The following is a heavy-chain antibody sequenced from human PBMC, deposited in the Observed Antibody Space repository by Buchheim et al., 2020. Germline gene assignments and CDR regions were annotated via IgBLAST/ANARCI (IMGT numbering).Heavy chain of an antibody. CDR3: ARGFPLVDYGDSGDWFDP. Sequence: QVQLQESGPGLVKPSQTLSLTCTVSGGSISSGDYYWSWIRQPPGKGLEWIGYINYSGSTYYNTSLKSRVTISVDTSKNQFSLKLSSVTAADTAVYYCARGFPLVDYGDSGDWFDPWGQGTL. J-gene: IGHJ5*02. D-gene: IGHD4-17*01. CDR1: GGSISSGDYY. CDR2: INYSGST. V-gene: IGHV4-30-4*01.